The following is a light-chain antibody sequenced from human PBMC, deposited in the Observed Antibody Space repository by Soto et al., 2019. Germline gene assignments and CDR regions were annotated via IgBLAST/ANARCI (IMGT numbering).Light chain of an antibody. CDR2: GAS. CDR1: QSVSSN. V-gene: IGKV3-15*01. Sequence: IVMTQSPATLPVSPGERATLSCSASQSVSSNLAWYQQKPGQAPRLLLYGASTRATGIPARFSGSGSGTEFTLTISSLQSEDFAVYYCQQYKLWPPITFGQGTRLEIK. J-gene: IGKJ5*01. CDR3: QQYKLWPPIT.